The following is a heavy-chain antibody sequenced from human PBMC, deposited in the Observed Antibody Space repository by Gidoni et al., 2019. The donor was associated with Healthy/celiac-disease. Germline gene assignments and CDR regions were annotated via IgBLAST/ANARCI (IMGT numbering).Heavy chain of an antibody. Sequence: QVQLQQRGAGLLKPSETLSLPCAVYGASFGGYSCRCIRKPPGKGLEWIGETNHSGSTNYNTSLKSRANISADTTKNQFSLKLSSVTAADTAVYYGARGGITYYDCGSGSSQGSYFDYWGQGTLVTVSS. CDR2: TNHSGST. J-gene: IGHJ4*02. D-gene: IGHD3-3*01. V-gene: IGHV4-34*01. CDR3: ARGGITYYDCGSGSSQGSYFDY. CDR1: GASFGGYS.